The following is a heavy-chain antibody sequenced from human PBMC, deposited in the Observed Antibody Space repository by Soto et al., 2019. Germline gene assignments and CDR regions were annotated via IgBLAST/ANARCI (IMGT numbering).Heavy chain of an antibody. CDR2: ISAYNGET. V-gene: IGHV1-18*01. D-gene: IGHD3-3*01. CDR1: GYNFHSYG. Sequence: QVQLVQSGAEVKKAGASVKVSCRASGYNFHSYGITWVRQAPGQGLEWLGWISAYNGETHSGQMLQGRVSLTIDISTSTAYMELRSLRSDDTAVYFCARDLEESGDVWTGVGLYWGQGTRVTVSS. CDR3: ARDLEESGDVWTGVGLY. J-gene: IGHJ4*02.